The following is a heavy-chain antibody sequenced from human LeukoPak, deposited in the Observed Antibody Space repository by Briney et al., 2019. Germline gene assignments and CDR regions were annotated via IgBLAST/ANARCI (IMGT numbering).Heavy chain of an antibody. V-gene: IGHV4-39*07. CDR2: IYYSGST. Sequence: PSETLSLTCTVSGGSISSSSYCSGWIRQPPWKGFQGFVMIYYSGSTYYTPSTKSRVTISVATSKNQFSMKLSCVTAAETAVYYCARAPTMVRGVHFDYWGQRSLVTVSS. CDR1: GGSISSSSYC. J-gene: IGHJ4*01. D-gene: IGHD3-10*01. CDR3: ARAPTMVRGVHFDY.